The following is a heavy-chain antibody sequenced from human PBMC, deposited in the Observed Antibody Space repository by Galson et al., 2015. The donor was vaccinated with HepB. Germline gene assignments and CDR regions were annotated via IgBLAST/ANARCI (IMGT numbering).Heavy chain of an antibody. CDR1: GLNFINYA. Sequence: SLRLSCAASGLNFINYAMHWVRQAPGKGPEWVAGISHDGTNTYYAGSVKGRFTIYRDNSKNTLYLQVNSLRSEDTAVFYCARGRSGWYRVGDWFDPWGQGTLVTVSS. D-gene: IGHD6-19*01. CDR2: ISHDGTNT. CDR3: ARGRSGWYRVGDWFDP. J-gene: IGHJ5*02. V-gene: IGHV3-30*04.